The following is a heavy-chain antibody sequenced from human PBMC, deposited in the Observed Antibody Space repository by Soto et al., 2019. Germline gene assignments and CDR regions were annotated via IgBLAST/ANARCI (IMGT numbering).Heavy chain of an antibody. D-gene: IGHD6-19*01. V-gene: IGHV1-2*04. J-gene: IGHJ5*02. CDR3: ASADFSSGWHNWFDP. CDR1: GYTVTGYY. CDR2: INPNSGGT. Sequence: VXVSYRASGYTVTGYYIHWVLQAPGQGLEWMGWINPNSGGTNYAQKFQGWVTMTRDTSISTAYMELSRLRSDDTAVYYCASADFSSGWHNWFDPWGQGTLVNVSS.